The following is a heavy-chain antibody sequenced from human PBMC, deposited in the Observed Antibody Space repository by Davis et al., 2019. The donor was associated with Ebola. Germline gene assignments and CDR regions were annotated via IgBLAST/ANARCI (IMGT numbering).Heavy chain of an antibody. D-gene: IGHD1-26*01. J-gene: IGHJ6*02. V-gene: IGHV4-34*01. CDR3: AREGSSYSGSYQYYYYGMDV. CDR2: INHSGST. CDR1: GGSFSGYY. Sequence: SETLSLTCAVYGGSFSGYYWSWIRQPPGKGLEWIGEINHSGSTNYNPSLKSRVTISVDTSKNQFSLKLSSVTAADTAVYYCAREGSSYSGSYQYYYYGMDVWGQGTTVTVSS.